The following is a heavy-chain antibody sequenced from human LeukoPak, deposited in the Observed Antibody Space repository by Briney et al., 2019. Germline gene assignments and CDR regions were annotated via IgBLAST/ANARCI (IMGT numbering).Heavy chain of an antibody. Sequence: SGTLSLTCAVSGGSISSSNWWSWVRQPPGKGLEWIGEIYHSGSTNYNPSLKSRVTISVDTSKNQFSLKLSSVTAADTAVYYCARDHYDSSGYYYWFDPWGQGTLVTVSS. J-gene: IGHJ5*02. D-gene: IGHD3-22*01. V-gene: IGHV4-4*02. CDR1: GGSISSSNW. CDR3: ARDHYDSSGYYYWFDP. CDR2: IYHSGST.